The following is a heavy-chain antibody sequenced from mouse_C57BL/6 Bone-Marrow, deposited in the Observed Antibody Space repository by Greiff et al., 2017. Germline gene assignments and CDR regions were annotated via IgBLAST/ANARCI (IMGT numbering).Heavy chain of an antibody. CDR1: GYTFTDYY. Sequence: VQLQRSGPVLVKPGASVKMSCKASGYTFTDYYMNWVKQSHGKSLEWIGVINPYNGGTSYNQKFKGKATLTVDKSSSTAYMELNSLTSEDSAVYYCARGDYSLDYWGQGTTLTVSS. J-gene: IGHJ2*01. V-gene: IGHV1-19*01. CDR2: INPYNGGT. D-gene: IGHD2-12*01. CDR3: ARGDYSLDY.